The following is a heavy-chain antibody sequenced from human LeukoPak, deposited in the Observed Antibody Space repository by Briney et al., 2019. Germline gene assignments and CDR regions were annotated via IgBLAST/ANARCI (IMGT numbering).Heavy chain of an antibody. CDR3: AKRDNWLDP. J-gene: IGHJ5*02. Sequence: SETLSLTCAVSGGSISSGNWWSWVRQPPGKGLEWIGEIYHSGSTNYNPSLRSRVTISVDTSKNQFSLKVRSVTAADTAVYYCAKRDNWLDPWGQGILVTVSS. CDR1: GGSISSGNW. V-gene: IGHV4-4*02. CDR2: IYHSGST. D-gene: IGHD1-1*01.